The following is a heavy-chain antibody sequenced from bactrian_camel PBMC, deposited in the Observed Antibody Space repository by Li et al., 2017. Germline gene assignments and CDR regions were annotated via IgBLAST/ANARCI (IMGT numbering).Heavy chain of an antibody. D-gene: IGHD2*01. Sequence: HVQLVESGGGSVQEGGSLRLSCTTSVDAIGKRCMGWFRQAPGKEREGVASIDYSGSITYADSVKGRFTISQDTAKNVVYLQMNNLKPEDTAMYYCAAVGATTCLSGLCCSVRRREYTYWGQGTQVTVS. CDR2: IDYSGSI. J-gene: IGHJ4*01. CDR1: VDAIGKRC. CDR3: AAVGATTCLSGLCCSVRRREYTY. V-gene: IGHV3S68*01.